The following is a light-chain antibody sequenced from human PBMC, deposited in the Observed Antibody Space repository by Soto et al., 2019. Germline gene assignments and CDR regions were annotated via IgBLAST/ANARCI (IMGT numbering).Light chain of an antibody. V-gene: IGKV3-20*01. J-gene: IGKJ2*01. CDR1: QSVSSWY. Sequence: ESMLTQSPGTLSLSPGERATLSCKTSQSVSSWYLTWYQQKPGQAPRLLIYGASIRATGIPDRFSGSGSGTDFTLTISRLEPEDSAVYYCQQFGGSPPAFTFGQGTKLEI. CDR2: GAS. CDR3: QQFGGSPPAFT.